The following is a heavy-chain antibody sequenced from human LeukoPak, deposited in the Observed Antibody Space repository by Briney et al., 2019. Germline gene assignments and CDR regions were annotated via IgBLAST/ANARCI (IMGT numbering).Heavy chain of an antibody. Sequence: PSVTLSLTCTVSGYSISSGYYWGWLRQPPGKGLEWIGSIYHSGSTYYNPSLKSQVTISVDTSKNQFSLKLTSVTAADTAVYYCARGYSSSWYLNWFDPWGQGTLVTVSS. CDR2: IYHSGST. CDR1: GYSISSGYY. J-gene: IGHJ5*02. V-gene: IGHV4-38-2*02. D-gene: IGHD6-13*01. CDR3: ARGYSSSWYLNWFDP.